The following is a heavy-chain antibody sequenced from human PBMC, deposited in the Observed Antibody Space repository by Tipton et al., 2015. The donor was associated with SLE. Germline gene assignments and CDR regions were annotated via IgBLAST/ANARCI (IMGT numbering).Heavy chain of an antibody. D-gene: IGHD3-16*01. CDR1: GYTFTVNH. CDR2: IDPNTGDT. Sequence: QSGAEVKKPGASVKVSCKASGYTFTVNHMYWLRQAPGQGLESMGWIDPNTGDTKIPQKFWGRVTMTRDTSISTAYMELSSLRFDDTALYYCARELGINAFDNWGQGTMVTVSS. V-gene: IGHV1-2*02. J-gene: IGHJ3*02. CDR3: ARELGINAFDN.